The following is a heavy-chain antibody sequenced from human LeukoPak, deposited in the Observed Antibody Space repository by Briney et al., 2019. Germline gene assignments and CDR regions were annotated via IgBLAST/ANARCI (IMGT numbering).Heavy chain of an antibody. CDR2: IKQDGSEK. D-gene: IGHD4-17*01. J-gene: IGHJ4*02. CDR3: ARDLISPTVTTGYYFDY. CDR1: GFTFSSYW. Sequence: GGSLRLSCAASGFTFSSYWMSWVRQAPGKGLEWVANIKQDGSEKYYVDSVKGRFTISRDNAKNSLYLQMNSLRAEDTAVYCCARDLISPTVTTGYYFDYWGQGTLVTVSS. V-gene: IGHV3-7*01.